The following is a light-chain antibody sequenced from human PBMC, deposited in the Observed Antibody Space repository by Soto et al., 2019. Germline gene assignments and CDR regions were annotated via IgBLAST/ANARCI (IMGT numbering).Light chain of an antibody. CDR3: HQYGSSLWT. CDR2: DAS. V-gene: IGKV3-20*01. J-gene: IGKJ1*01. Sequence: EIVLTQSPGTLSLSPGDRATLSCRASQSIRSNYLAWYQRKPGQAPRLLIYDASTRATAIPDRFSGSGSGTDFTLTIRRLEPEDFVVYYCHQYGSSLWTFGQGTKVEI. CDR1: QSIRSNY.